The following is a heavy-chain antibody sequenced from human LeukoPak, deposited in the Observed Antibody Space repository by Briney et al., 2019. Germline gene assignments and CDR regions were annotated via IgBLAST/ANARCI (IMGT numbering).Heavy chain of an antibody. Sequence: PSETLSLTCTVSGGSISSSSYYWGWIRQPPGKGLEWLGSIYYGGCTYSNPSLKSRATISVDTSKNQFSLKLSSVTPADTTVYSGARVATVTRNYCFYYGMDVWGQGATFTVSS. J-gene: IGHJ6*02. D-gene: IGHD4-17*01. CDR2: IYYGGCT. CDR3: ARVATVTRNYCFYYGMDV. CDR1: GGSISSSSYY. V-gene: IGHV4-39*01.